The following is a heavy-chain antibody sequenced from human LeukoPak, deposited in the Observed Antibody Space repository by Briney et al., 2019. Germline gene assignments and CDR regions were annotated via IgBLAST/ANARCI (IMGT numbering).Heavy chain of an antibody. Sequence: GGSLRLSCEGSGFTFSSFAMTWVRQAPGKGLEWVSAISCGGGSTYYAESVKGRFTVSRDNSNNRVYLQMDSLRAEDTAVYYCAKDLDGDYNYYYMDVWGNGTTVIVSS. CDR1: GFTFSSFA. CDR2: ISCGGGST. V-gene: IGHV3-23*01. CDR3: AKDLDGDYNYYYMDV. D-gene: IGHD5-24*01. J-gene: IGHJ6*03.